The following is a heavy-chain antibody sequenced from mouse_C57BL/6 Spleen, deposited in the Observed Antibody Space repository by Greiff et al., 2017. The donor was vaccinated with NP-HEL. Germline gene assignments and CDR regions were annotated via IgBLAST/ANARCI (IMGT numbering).Heavy chain of an antibody. J-gene: IGHJ4*01. CDR2: IYPRSGNT. Sequence: QVQLQQSGAELARPGASVKLSCKASGYTFTSYGISWVKQRTGQGLEWIGEIYPRSGNTYYNEKFKGKATLTADKSSSTAYMELRSLTSEDSAVYFCASRGYYGSSYAMDYWGQGTSVTVSS. D-gene: IGHD1-1*01. V-gene: IGHV1-81*01. CDR3: ASRGYYGSSYAMDY. CDR1: GYTFTSYG.